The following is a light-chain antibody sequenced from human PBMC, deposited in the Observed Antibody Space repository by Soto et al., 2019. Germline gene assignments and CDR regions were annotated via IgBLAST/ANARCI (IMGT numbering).Light chain of an antibody. J-gene: IGLJ1*01. CDR1: RSNIGSNT. CDR3: AAWDDSLNGSYV. V-gene: IGLV1-44*01. CDR2: SNN. Sequence: SVLTQPPSTSGTPGQRVTISCSGSRSNIGSNTVTWYQQFPGTAPKLLIYSNNQRPSGVPDRFSGSKSGTSASLAISGLQSEDEADYYCAAWDDSLNGSYVFGTGTKVTVL.